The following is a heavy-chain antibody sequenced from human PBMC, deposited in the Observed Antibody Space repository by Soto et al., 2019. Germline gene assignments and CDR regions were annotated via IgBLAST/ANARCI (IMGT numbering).Heavy chain of an antibody. Sequence: SKTLSLTCTVSGGSINSDSYSWSWVRQPPGKGLEWIGYIYHSGSTYYNPSLKSRVTISLDRSRNKFSLKLSPVSAADTAVYYCARDTIYHGMDVWGQGTTVTVSS. CDR3: ARDTIYHGMDV. J-gene: IGHJ6*02. D-gene: IGHD3-3*01. CDR2: IYHSGST. CDR1: GGSINSDSYS. V-gene: IGHV4-30-2*01.